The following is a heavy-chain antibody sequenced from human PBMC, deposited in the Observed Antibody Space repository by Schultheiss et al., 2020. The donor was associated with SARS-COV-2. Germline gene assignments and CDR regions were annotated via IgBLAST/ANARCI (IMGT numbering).Heavy chain of an antibody. J-gene: IGHJ6*02. V-gene: IGHV4-39*07. Sequence: SETLSLTCTVSGGSISSGDYYWSWIRQPPGKGLEWIGSIYYSGSTYYNPSLKSRVTISVDTSKNQFSLKLTSVTAADTALYYCATGPQGYYYYGMDVWGQGTTVTVSS. CDR2: IYYSGST. CDR1: GGSISSGDYY. CDR3: ATGPQGYYYYGMDV.